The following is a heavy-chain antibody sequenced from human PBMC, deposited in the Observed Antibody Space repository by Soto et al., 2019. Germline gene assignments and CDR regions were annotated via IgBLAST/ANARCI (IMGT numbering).Heavy chain of an antibody. CDR3: TTLTMLLVHFDY. V-gene: IGHV3-72*01. J-gene: IGHJ4*02. CDR1: GFTFSDHY. D-gene: IGHD2-21*01. CDR2: IRNKANNYAT. Sequence: HPGGSLRLSCAASGFTFSDHYMDWVRQAPGKGLEWVGRIRNKANNYATDYAAPVKGRFSISRDDSENMLFLQMDSPKTEDTGVYYCTTLTMLLVHFDYWGQGALVTVSS.